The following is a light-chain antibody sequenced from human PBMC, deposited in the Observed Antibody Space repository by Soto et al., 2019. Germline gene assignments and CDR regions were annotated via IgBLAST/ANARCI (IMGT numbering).Light chain of an antibody. CDR3: HQYDSYPRT. Sequence: DLQRNQCPSSLSASVGDRVTITCRASQSISSYLNWYQQKPGKAPNLLIYKASTLESGVPSRFSGGGSGTAFTLTISSLQPDDFATYYCHQYDSYPRTFGQGTKVDIK. J-gene: IGKJ1*01. V-gene: IGKV1-5*03. CDR2: KAS. CDR1: QSISSY.